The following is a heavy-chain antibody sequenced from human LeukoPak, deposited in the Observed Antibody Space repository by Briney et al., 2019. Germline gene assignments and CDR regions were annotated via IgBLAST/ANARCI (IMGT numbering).Heavy chain of an antibody. CDR2: INWDGGST. CDR1: GFTFDDYG. J-gene: IGHJ4*02. Sequence: GGSLRLSCAASGFTFDDYGMRWVRQAPGKGREWVSGINWDGGSTGYADSVKGRFTISRDNAKNSLYLQLNSLRAEDTALYYCARITGIEAAGDYWGQGTLVTVSS. D-gene: IGHD6-13*01. V-gene: IGHV3-20*04. CDR3: ARITGIEAAGDY.